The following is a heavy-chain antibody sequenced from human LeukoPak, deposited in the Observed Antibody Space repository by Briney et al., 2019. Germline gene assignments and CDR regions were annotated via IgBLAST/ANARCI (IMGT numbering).Heavy chain of an antibody. J-gene: IGHJ4*02. CDR2: ISYSGDGK. CDR3: AKGFSSTDNRRGFDY. Sequence: GGSLRLSCAASGFTFSSYATSWVRQAPGKGLEWVSGISYSGDGKYYSDSVKGRFTIPSNNSKNKVYLKMNSQRAEHTAIYYCAKGFSSTDNRRGFDYWGQGTLVTVSS. V-gene: IGHV3-23*01. CDR1: GFTFSSYA. D-gene: IGHD2-8*02.